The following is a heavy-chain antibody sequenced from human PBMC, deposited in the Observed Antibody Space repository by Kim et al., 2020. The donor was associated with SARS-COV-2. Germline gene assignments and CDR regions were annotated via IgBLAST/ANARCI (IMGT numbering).Heavy chain of an antibody. J-gene: IGHJ3*02. V-gene: IGHV3-30*18. Sequence: GGSLRLSCAASGFTFSSYGMHWVRQAPGKGLEWVAVISYDGSNKYYADSVKGRFTISRDNSKNTLYLQMNSLRAEDTAVYYCAKVWIAARRAAFDIWGQGTMVTVSS. CDR2: ISYDGSNK. CDR1: GFTFSSYG. CDR3: AKVWIAARRAAFDI. D-gene: IGHD6-6*01.